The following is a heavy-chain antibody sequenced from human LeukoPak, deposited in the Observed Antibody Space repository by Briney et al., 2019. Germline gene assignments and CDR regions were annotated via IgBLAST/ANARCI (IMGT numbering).Heavy chain of an antibody. V-gene: IGHV3-48*01. CDR3: AKESASNALYYDFWSGYYTQNWFDP. CDR1: GFTFSSYS. CDR2: ISSSSSTI. J-gene: IGHJ5*02. Sequence: PGGSLRLSCAASGFTFSSYSMNWVRQAPGKGLEWVSYISSSSSTIYYADSVKGRFTISRDNAKNSLYLQMNSLRAEDTAVYYCAKESASNALYYDFWSGYYTQNWFDPWGQGTLVTVSS. D-gene: IGHD3-3*01.